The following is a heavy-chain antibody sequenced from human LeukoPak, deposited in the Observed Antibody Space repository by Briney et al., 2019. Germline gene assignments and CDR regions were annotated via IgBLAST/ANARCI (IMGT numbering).Heavy chain of an antibody. CDR1: GFTLCDYA. V-gene: IGHV3-23*01. Sequence: GGSLRLSCAASGFTLCDYAMNWVRQAPGDGLEWLSAISGSDGHTFYADSVKGRFTLSRDNSKNTLYLQMNNLRADDTAIYYCAKVPWVGTITWGQGTLVIVSS. D-gene: IGHD1-26*01. CDR2: ISGSDGHT. J-gene: IGHJ4*02. CDR3: AKVPWVGTIT.